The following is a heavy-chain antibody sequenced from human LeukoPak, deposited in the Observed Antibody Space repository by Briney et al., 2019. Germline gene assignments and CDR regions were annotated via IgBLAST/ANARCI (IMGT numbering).Heavy chain of an antibody. D-gene: IGHD6-19*01. Sequence: SQTLSLTCTVSGGSISSGSYYWSWIRQPAGKGLEWIGEINHSGSTNYNPSLKSRVTISVDTSKNQFSLKLSSVTAADTAVYYCAEGSSGWRDYWYFDLWGRGTLVTVSS. CDR2: INHSGST. CDR1: GGSISSGSYY. J-gene: IGHJ2*01. CDR3: AEGSSGWRDYWYFDL. V-gene: IGHV4-61*09.